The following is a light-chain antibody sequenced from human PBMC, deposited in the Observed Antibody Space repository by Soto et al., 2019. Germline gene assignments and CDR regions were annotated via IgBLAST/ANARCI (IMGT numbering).Light chain of an antibody. CDR2: KAS. Sequence: DIHMTQSPSTLSASVGDRVTITCRASQSISSLLAWYQQKPGKAPNLLIYKASSLESGVPSRFSGSGSGTEFTLTIISLQPDDFATYYCQQYNTYSQTFGQGTKVEIK. CDR1: QSISSL. CDR3: QQYNTYSQT. V-gene: IGKV1-5*03. J-gene: IGKJ1*01.